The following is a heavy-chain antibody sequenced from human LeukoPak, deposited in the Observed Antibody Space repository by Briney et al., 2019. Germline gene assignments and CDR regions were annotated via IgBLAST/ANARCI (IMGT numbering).Heavy chain of an antibody. CDR3: ARELFDFDY. CDR1: GFTFNNFA. CDR2: ITGSGGST. D-gene: IGHD3-10*01. J-gene: IGHJ4*02. Sequence: GGSLRLSCAPSGFTFNNFAMTWVRQAPGKGLEWVSEITGSGGSTYYADSVKGRFTISRDNSKNTLYLQMNSLRAEDTAIYYCARELFDFDYWGQGTLVTVSS. V-gene: IGHV3-23*01.